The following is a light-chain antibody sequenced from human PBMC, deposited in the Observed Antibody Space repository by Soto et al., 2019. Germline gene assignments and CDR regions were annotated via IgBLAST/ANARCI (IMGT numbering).Light chain of an antibody. CDR1: QSISSW. CDR3: QQSYTTPRT. V-gene: IGKV1-5*03. J-gene: IGKJ4*02. CDR2: KAS. Sequence: DIQMTQSPSTLSASVGDRVTIICRASQSISSWLAWYQQKGGKAPKLLISKASNLDSGIPSRFSGSGSGTEFNLTISSLQPEDFATYYCQQSYTTPRTFGGGTKVDIK.